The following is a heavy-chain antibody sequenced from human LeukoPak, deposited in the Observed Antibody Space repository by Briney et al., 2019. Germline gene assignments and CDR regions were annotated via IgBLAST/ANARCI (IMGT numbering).Heavy chain of an antibody. V-gene: IGHV4-59*01. J-gene: IGHJ3*02. CDR1: GGSISNYY. Sequence: SETLSLTCTVSGGSISNYYWNWIRQPPGKGLEWIGFIYSSGTTNYNPSLTSRLSFSIDTSKNQFSLKLTSMTAADTAVYYCAKEHGGSSWYEDAFDIWGQGTMVTVSS. D-gene: IGHD6-13*01. CDR3: AKEHGGSSWYEDAFDI. CDR2: IYSSGTT.